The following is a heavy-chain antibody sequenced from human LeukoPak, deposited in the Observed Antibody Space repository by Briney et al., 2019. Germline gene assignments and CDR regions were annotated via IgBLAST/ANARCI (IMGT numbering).Heavy chain of an antibody. CDR3: ARDRQWLVIWSDAFDI. Sequence: ASVKVSCKASGYTFTSYGISWVRQAPGQGLEWMGWISAYNGNTNYAQKLQGRVTMTTDTSTSTAYMELRSLRSDDTAVYYCARDRQWLVIWSDAFDIWGQGTMVTVSS. V-gene: IGHV1-18*01. CDR2: ISAYNGNT. CDR1: GYTFTSYG. D-gene: IGHD6-19*01. J-gene: IGHJ3*02.